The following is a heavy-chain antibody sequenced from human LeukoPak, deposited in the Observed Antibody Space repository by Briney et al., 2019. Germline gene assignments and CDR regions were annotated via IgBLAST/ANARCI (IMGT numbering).Heavy chain of an antibody. CDR2: INWNGGST. V-gene: IGHV3-20*04. J-gene: IGHJ4*02. Sequence: GGSQRLSCAASGFTFDDYTMSWVRQAPGKGLEWVSGINWNGGSTGYVDSVKGRFTISRDNSKNTLYLQMNSLRAEDTTVYYCAKDSWPYCSGGSCYWSFDYWGQGTLVTVSS. CDR1: GFTFDDYT. CDR3: AKDSWPYCSGGSCYWSFDY. D-gene: IGHD2-15*01.